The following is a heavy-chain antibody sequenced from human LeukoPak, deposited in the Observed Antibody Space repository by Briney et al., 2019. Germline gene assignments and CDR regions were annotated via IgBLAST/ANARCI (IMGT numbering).Heavy chain of an antibody. CDR1: GYSFTSYW. V-gene: IGHV5-10-1*01. D-gene: IGHD3-9*01. Sequence: GESLRISCQCSGYSFTSYWISWVRQLPGKGLEWMGRIDPSDSYTNYSPSFQGHVTISADKSISTAYLQWSSLKASDTAMYYCARRGYYDILTGYYRGDYYYGMDVWGQGTTVTVSS. J-gene: IGHJ6*02. CDR2: IDPSDSYT. CDR3: ARRGYYDILTGYYRGDYYYGMDV.